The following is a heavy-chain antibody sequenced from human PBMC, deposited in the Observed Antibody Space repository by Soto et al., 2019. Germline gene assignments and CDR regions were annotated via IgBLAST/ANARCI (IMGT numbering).Heavy chain of an antibody. V-gene: IGHV3-66*01. Sequence: GGSLRLSCAASGFTVSSNYMSWVRQAPGKGLEWVSVIYSGGSTYYADSVKGRFTISRDNSKNTLYLQMNSLRAEDTAVYYCARGQGRYYYYMDVWGKGTTVTVSS. J-gene: IGHJ6*03. CDR3: ARGQGRYYYYMDV. CDR1: GFTVSSNY. CDR2: IYSGGST.